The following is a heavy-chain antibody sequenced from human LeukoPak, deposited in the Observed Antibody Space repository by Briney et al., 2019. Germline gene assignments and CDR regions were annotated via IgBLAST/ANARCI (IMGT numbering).Heavy chain of an antibody. CDR2: ISYDGSNK. V-gene: IGHV3-30*18. Sequence: PGRSLRLSCAASGFTFSSYGMHWVRQAPGKGLEWVAVISYDGSNKYYADSVKGRFTISRDNSKNTLYLQMNSLRAEDTAVYYCAKHPLAYCGGDCYSNWFDPWGQGTLVTVSS. D-gene: IGHD2-21*02. J-gene: IGHJ5*02. CDR3: AKHPLAYCGGDCYSNWFDP. CDR1: GFTFSSYG.